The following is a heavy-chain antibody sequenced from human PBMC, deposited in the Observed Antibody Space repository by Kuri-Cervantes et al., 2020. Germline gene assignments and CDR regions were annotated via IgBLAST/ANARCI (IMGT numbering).Heavy chain of an antibody. J-gene: IGHJ4*02. Sequence: SVKVSCKASGGTFSSYAISWVRQAPGQGLEWMGGIIPIFGTANYAQKFQGRVTTTTDTSTSTAYMELRSLRSDDTAVYYCARSLRRDNREDYWGQGTLVTVSS. CDR1: GGTFSSYA. V-gene: IGHV1-69*05. D-gene: IGHD2/OR15-2a*01. CDR2: IIPIFGTA. CDR3: ARSLRRDNREDY.